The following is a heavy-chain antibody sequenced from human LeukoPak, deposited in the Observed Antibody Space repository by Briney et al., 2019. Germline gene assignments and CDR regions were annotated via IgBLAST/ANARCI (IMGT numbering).Heavy chain of an antibody. D-gene: IGHD6-25*01. CDR2: IYCSGIP. V-gene: IGHV4-59*08. CDR1: GGSISKYY. J-gene: IGHJ4*02. Sequence: SEALSVTRTVCGGSISKYYWSGMGQPPGKGRDWMGYIYCSGIPDYNPSLKSRLTISLDTSKNQFSLRLSPMTPADTAVYYCARSRGLAGAATVIDYWGQGTRVIVSS. CDR3: ARSRGLAGAATVIDY.